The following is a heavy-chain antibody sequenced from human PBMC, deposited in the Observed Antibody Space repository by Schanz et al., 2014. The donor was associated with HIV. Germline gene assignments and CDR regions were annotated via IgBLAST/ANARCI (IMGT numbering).Heavy chain of an antibody. CDR3: ATTSSSQYYYSMDV. Sequence: QVQLQESGPGLVKPSETLSLTCTVSGDSMDYYYWSWIRQPAGKGLEWIGRIYISGDTNYNPSLNSRVNISVDTSKNQFSLNLSSVTAADTAMYFCATTSSSQYYYSMDVWGQGTPVTVSS. CDR2: IYISGDT. D-gene: IGHD6-6*01. CDR1: GDSMDYYY. J-gene: IGHJ6*02. V-gene: IGHV4-4*07.